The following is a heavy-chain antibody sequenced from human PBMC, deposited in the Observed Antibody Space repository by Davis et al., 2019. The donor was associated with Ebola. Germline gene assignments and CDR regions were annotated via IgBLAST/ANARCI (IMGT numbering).Heavy chain of an antibody. Sequence: MPSETLSLTCTVSGDSISISRYYWGWIRQPPGKGLEWIGYIFYTGATYYNPSLKSRVTISVDTSKNQLSLRLTSVTAADTAVYYCARHAVAGTRWIAPWGQGTLVTVSS. CDR2: IFYTGAT. CDR1: GDSISISRYY. CDR3: ARHAVAGTRWIAP. D-gene: IGHD6-19*01. V-gene: IGHV4-39*01. J-gene: IGHJ5*02.